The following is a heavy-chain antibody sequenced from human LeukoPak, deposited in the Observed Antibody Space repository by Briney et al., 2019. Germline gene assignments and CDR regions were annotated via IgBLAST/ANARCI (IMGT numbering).Heavy chain of an antibody. CDR3: ARVFCGNGVCYGFDY. J-gene: IGHJ4*02. CDR1: GGSISSSDYY. CDR2: IYYSGTI. D-gene: IGHD2-8*01. Sequence: KTSETLSLTCTVSGGSISSSDYYWGWIRQPPGKGLDWIGSIYYSGTIYYNPPLKSRVTISVDTSKNQFSLRLSSVTAADTAVYFCARVFCGNGVCYGFDYWGQGTLVTVSS. V-gene: IGHV4-39*07.